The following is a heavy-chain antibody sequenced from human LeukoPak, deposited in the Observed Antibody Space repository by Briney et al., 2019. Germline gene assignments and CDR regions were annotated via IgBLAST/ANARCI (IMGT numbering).Heavy chain of an antibody. CDR1: GGSNNSYY. CDR3: ARDRDSTGLRDFDL. J-gene: IGHJ2*01. D-gene: IGHD3-22*01. Sequence: PSETLSLTCTVSGGSNNSYYWSWIRQPPGKGLEWIGYIYYSGNTNYNPSLKSRASISIDTSKNQLSLQLSSVTAADTAVYYCARDRDSTGLRDFDLWGRGTLVTVSA. V-gene: IGHV4-59*01. CDR2: IYYSGNT.